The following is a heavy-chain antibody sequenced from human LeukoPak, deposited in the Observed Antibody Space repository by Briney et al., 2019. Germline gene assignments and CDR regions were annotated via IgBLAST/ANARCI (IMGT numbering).Heavy chain of an antibody. Sequence: LRLSCAASGLAFSAYKMHWIRQRPGKGLEWIGYIYYSGSTYYNPSLKSRVTISVDTSKSQFSLKLSSVTAADTTVYYCARKCPDYGDTRPYYGMDVWGQGTTVTVSS. V-gene: IGHV4-31*02. D-gene: IGHD4-17*01. CDR2: IYYSGST. J-gene: IGHJ6*02. CDR1: GLAFSAYK. CDR3: ARKCPDYGDTRPYYGMDV.